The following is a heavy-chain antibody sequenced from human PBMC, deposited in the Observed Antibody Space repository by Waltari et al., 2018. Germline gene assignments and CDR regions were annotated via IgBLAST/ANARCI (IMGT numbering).Heavy chain of an antibody. J-gene: IGHJ4*02. CDR1: GFTFSRFS. CDR3: TRGSGWYHY. Sequence: EVQLVESGGSVVQPGGSIRLSCAASGFTFSRFSMSWVRQAPGKGLEWVATMKQDGSETNYVDSVKGRFTISRDDANNSLYLQMNSLRAEDTALYYCTRGSGWYHYWGQGTLVTVSS. D-gene: IGHD6-19*01. CDR2: MKQDGSET. V-gene: IGHV3-7*04.